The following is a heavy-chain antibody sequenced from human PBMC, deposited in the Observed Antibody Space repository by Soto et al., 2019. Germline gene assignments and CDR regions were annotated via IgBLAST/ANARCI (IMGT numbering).Heavy chain of an antibody. CDR2: VKDGGHT. Sequence: QVQLQQWGAGLLKPSETLSLNCAVTGGSLSGYYWSWIRQPPGKGLEWIGEVKDGGHTNYSPSLSGRVTISSHTPNHQSSPRLNSVTAADTGVYSCARGQDGLLSPHWDQGSLVTVSS. V-gene: IGHV4-34*01. CDR3: ARGQDGLLSPH. J-gene: IGHJ4*02. CDR1: GGSLSGYY.